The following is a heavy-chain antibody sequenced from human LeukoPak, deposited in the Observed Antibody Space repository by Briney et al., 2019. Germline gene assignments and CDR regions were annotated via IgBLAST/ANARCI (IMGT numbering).Heavy chain of an antibody. J-gene: IGHJ6*03. CDR3: AREGGQWPAYYYYMDV. Sequence: PSETLSLTCTVSGGSISTYYWSWIRRPAGKGLEWIGRIHTSGNTDYSPSLKSRVTMSVDTSKNQFSLKLSSVTAADTAIYYCAREGGQWPAYYYYMDVWGKGTTVTVSS. V-gene: IGHV4-4*07. CDR2: IHTSGNT. CDR1: GGSISTYY. D-gene: IGHD6-19*01.